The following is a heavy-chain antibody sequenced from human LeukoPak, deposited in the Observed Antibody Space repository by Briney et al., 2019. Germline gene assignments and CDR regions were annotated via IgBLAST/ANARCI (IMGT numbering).Heavy chain of an antibody. CDR2: INPNSGGT. CDR1: GYTFTGYY. Sequence: ASVKVSCKASGYTFTGYYMHWARQAPGQGLEWMGWINPNSGGTNYAQKFQGRVTMTRDTSISTAYMELSRLRSDDTAVYYCARDLGLIVLMVYATLDPWGQGTLVTVSS. CDR3: ARDLGLIVLMVYATLDP. D-gene: IGHD2-8*01. J-gene: IGHJ5*02. V-gene: IGHV1-2*02.